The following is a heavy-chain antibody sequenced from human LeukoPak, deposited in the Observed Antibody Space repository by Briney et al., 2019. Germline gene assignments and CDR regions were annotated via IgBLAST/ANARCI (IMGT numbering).Heavy chain of an antibody. D-gene: IGHD6-13*01. CDR2: IYFTGST. Sequence: SETLSLTCTASGGSIGSYYWHWIRQPPGKGLEWIGYIYFTGSTNYNPSLKSQVTISVDTSKNQFSLKLNSVTAADTAIYYCARSTYSSSQWDYWGQGTLVTVFS. V-gene: IGHV4-59*01. CDR1: GGSIGSYY. J-gene: IGHJ4*02. CDR3: ARSTYSSSQWDY.